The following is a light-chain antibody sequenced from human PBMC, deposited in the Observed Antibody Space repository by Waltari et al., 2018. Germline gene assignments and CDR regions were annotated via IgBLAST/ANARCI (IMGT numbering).Light chain of an antibody. CDR2: GAS. CDR1: QSISSN. CDR3: QQYNNWPPGT. V-gene: IGKV3-15*01. J-gene: IGKJ1*01. Sequence: ETVMTQSPATLSVSPGQRATLSCRASQSISSNLAWYQQKPGQAPRLLIYGASTRATGIPARFSGSGSGTEFNLTISSLQSEDFAVYYCQQYNNWPPGTFGQGTKVEIK.